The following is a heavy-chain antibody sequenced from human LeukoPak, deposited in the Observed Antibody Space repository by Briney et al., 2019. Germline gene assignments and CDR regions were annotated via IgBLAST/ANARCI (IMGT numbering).Heavy chain of an antibody. J-gene: IGHJ6*03. Sequence: ASVKVSCKASGYTFTSYDINWVRQATGQGLEWMGWMNPNSGITGYAQKFQGRVTISRNTSISTAYMELSSLRSEDTAVYYCARGPRDFSSSSHYYYYYMDVWGKGTTVTVSS. CDR1: GYTFTSYD. V-gene: IGHV1-8*03. D-gene: IGHD6-6*01. CDR3: ARGPRDFSSSSHYYYYYMDV. CDR2: MNPNSGIT.